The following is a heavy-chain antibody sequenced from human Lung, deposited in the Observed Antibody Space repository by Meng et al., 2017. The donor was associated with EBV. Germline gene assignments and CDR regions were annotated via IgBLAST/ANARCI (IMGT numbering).Heavy chain of an antibody. J-gene: IGHJ4*02. D-gene: IGHD6-25*01. CDR3: ARDSEAADY. Sequence: GQRVQSGSELKKPGASVRISCKASGYTFTTYGMNWVRQAPGQGLEWMGWINTNTGKPTYAQGLTGRFVFSLDTSVSTAYLQISSLKAEDTAVYYCARDSEAADYWGQGTLVTVSS. CDR1: GYTFTTYG. CDR2: INTNTGKP. V-gene: IGHV7-4-1*02.